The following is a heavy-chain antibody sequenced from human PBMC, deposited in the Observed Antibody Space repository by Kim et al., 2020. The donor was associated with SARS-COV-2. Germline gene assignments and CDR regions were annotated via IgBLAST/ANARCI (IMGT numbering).Heavy chain of an antibody. CDR3: ARVASGLWFGDDNWFDP. CDR1: GFTFSDYY. J-gene: IGHJ5*02. Sequence: GGSLRLSCAASGFTFSDYYMSWIRQAPGKGLEWVSYISSSSSYTNYADSVKGRFTISRDNAKNSLYLQMNSLRAEDTAVYYCARVASGLWFGDDNWFDPWGQGTLVTVSS. CDR2: ISSSSSYT. V-gene: IGHV3-11*05. D-gene: IGHD3-10*01.